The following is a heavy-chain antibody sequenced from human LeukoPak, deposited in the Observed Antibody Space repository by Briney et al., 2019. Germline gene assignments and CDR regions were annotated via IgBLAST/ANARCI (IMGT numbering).Heavy chain of an antibody. CDR3: ARSPRPYYYDSSGYYSEFYFDY. J-gene: IGHJ4*02. V-gene: IGHV1-69*01. CDR2: IIPIFGTA. Sequence: ASVKVSCKASGGTFSSYAISWVRQDPGQGLEWMGGIIPIFGTANYAQKFQGRVTITADESTSTAYMELSSLRSEDTAVYYCARSPRPYYYDSSGYYSEFYFDYWGQGTLVTVSS. D-gene: IGHD3-22*01. CDR1: GGTFSSYA.